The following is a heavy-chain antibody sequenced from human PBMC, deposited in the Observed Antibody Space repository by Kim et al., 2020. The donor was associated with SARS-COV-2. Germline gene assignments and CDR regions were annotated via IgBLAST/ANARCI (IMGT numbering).Heavy chain of an antibody. V-gene: IGHV4-34*01. CDR3: AGLSIGRGTTQRGYSYGYRYYYGMDV. Sequence: SETLSLTCAVYGGSFSGYYWSWIRQPPGKGLEWTGEINHSGSTNYNPSLKSRVTISVDTSKNQFPLKLSSVTAADTAVYYCAGLSIGRGTTQRGYSYGYRYYYGMDVWGQGTTVTVSS. D-gene: IGHD5-18*01. CDR2: INHSGST. CDR1: GGSFSGYY. J-gene: IGHJ6*02.